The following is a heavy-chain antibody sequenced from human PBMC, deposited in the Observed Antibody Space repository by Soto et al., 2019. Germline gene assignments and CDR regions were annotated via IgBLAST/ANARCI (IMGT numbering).Heavy chain of an antibody. CDR3: ARDRMGDYDFWSWKNYWFDP. CDR2: ISSSGSTI. V-gene: IGHV3-11*01. CDR1: GFTFSDYY. J-gene: IGHJ5*02. Sequence: QVQLVESGGGLVKPGGSLRLSCAASGFTFSDYYLSWIRQAPGKGLEWVSYISSSGSTIYYADSVKGRFTISRDNAKNSLYLQRNSLRAEDTAVYYCARDRMGDYDFWSWKNYWFDPWGQGTLVTVSS. D-gene: IGHD3-3*01.